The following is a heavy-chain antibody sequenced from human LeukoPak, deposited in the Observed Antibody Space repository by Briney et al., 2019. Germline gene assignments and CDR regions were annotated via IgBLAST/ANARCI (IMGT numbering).Heavy chain of an antibody. CDR3: ARDPSGSYYSTFDY. D-gene: IGHD1-26*01. CDR1: GFSFSSYE. CDR2: ISSSGSIM. Sequence: PGGSLRLSCAASGFSFSSYEMNWVRQAPGKGLEWVSYISSSGSIMYSADSVRGRFTISRDNTKNSLYLQMNSLRAEDTAVYYCARDPSGSYYSTFDYWGQGTLVTVSS. J-gene: IGHJ4*02. V-gene: IGHV3-48*03.